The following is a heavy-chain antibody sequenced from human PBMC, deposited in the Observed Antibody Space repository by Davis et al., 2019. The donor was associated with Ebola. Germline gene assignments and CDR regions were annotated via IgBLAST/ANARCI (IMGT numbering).Heavy chain of an antibody. D-gene: IGHD3-16*01. Sequence: ASVKVSCKASGYTFTGYYMHWVRQASGQGLEWMGWMNPNSGNTGYAQKFQGRITMTRNISISTAYMELSSLRSDDTAVYYCARRVGARSGFDSWGQGSLVTVSS. CDR3: ARRVGARSGFDS. CDR2: MNPNSGNT. J-gene: IGHJ4*02. V-gene: IGHV1-8*02. CDR1: GYTFTGYY.